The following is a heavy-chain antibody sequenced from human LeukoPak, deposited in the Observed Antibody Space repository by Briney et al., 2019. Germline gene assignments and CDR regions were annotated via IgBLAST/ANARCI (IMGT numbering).Heavy chain of an antibody. V-gene: IGHV1-2*02. CDR2: INPNSGGT. D-gene: IGHD3-22*01. J-gene: IGHJ4*02. CDR3: ARDLVVITNYFDY. Sequence: ASVKVSCKASGYTFTGYYMHWVRQAPGHGLEWMGWINPNSGGTNYAQKFQGRVTMTRDTSISTAYMELSRLRSDDTAVYYCARDLVVITNYFDYWGQGTLVTVSS. CDR1: GYTFTGYY.